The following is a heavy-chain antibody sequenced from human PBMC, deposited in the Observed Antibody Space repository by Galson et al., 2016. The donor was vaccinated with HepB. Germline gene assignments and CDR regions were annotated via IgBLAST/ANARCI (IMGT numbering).Heavy chain of an antibody. Sequence: SLRLSCAASGFIFKSFDMHWVRQAPGKGLEWVAVISYDGSIKYYADSVKGRFTLSRVNSKDTLFLQMNSLRADETAVYYCANDPRGGNFKSHYYYYMDVWGKGITVTVSS. CDR2: ISYDGSIK. CDR1: GFIFKSFD. D-gene: IGHD2-15*01. V-gene: IGHV3-30*18. CDR3: ANDPRGGNFKSHYYYYMDV. J-gene: IGHJ6*03.